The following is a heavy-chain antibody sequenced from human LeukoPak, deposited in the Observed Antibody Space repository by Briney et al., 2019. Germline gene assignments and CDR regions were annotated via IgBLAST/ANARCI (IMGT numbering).Heavy chain of an antibody. CDR1: GFTFSSYE. D-gene: IGHD3-22*01. V-gene: IGHV3-48*03. Sequence: GGSLRLSCAASGFTFSSYEMNWVRQAPGKGLEWVSYISSSGSTIYYADSVKGRFTISRDNAKNSLYLQMNSLRAEDTAVYYCARVEEDYYDSSGYYQHWGQGTLVTVSS. J-gene: IGHJ4*02. CDR2: ISSSGSTI. CDR3: ARVEEDYYDSSGYYQH.